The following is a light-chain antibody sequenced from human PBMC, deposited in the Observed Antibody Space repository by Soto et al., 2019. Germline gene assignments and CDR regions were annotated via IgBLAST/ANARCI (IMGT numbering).Light chain of an antibody. J-gene: IGKJ2*01. CDR2: TTS. V-gene: IGKV1-39*01. Sequence: DIQMTQSPSSLSASVGDRVTITCRASQSIISYLNWFQQKPGKAPNLLIYTTSNLQSGVPSRCSGSGSGTDFTLPISSLQPEDFATYYCQQSYTTSYTFGQGTKLEIE. CDR1: QSIISY. CDR3: QQSYTTSYT.